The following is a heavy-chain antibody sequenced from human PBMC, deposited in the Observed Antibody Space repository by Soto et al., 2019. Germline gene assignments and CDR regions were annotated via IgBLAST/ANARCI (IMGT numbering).Heavy chain of an antibody. CDR3: ARRLRPAY. CDR1: GGSISSSSPY. J-gene: IGHJ4*02. Sequence: QLQLQESGPGLVKPSETLSLTCSVSGGSISSSSPYWGWIRQPPGKGLEWIGSIYYSGSTYYNPSHKRRVGISDVTSTNQFSPKLSSVTAAAPAVYYCARRLRPAYWGPGTLVTVSS. V-gene: IGHV4-39*01. CDR2: IYYSGST.